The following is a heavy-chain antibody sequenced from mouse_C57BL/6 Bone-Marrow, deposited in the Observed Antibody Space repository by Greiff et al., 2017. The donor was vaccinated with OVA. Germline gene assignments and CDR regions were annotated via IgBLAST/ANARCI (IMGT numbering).Heavy chain of an antibody. J-gene: IGHJ1*03. Sequence: VQLQQPGAELVKPGASVKLSCKASGYTFTSYWMHWVKQRPGQGLEWIGMIHPNSGSTNYNEKFKSKATLTVDKSSSTAYMQLSSLTSEDSAVYYCARSILYYYGSSQYFDVWGTGTTVTVSS. CDR1: GYTFTSYW. CDR3: ARSILYYYGSSQYFDV. V-gene: IGHV1-64*01. CDR2: IHPNSGST. D-gene: IGHD1-1*01.